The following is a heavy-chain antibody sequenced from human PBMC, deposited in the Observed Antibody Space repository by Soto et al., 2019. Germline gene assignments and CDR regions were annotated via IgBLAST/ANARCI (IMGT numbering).Heavy chain of an antibody. V-gene: IGHV3-30-3*01. CDR3: ARSRNPGIVGATGAFDI. CDR2: ISYDGSNK. Sequence: GGSLRLSCAASGFTFSSYAMHWVRQAPGKGLEWVAVISYDGSNKYYADSVKGRFTISRDNSKNTLYLQMNSLRAEDTAVYYCARSRNPGIVGATGAFDIWGQGTMVTVSS. J-gene: IGHJ3*02. CDR1: GFTFSSYA. D-gene: IGHD1-26*01.